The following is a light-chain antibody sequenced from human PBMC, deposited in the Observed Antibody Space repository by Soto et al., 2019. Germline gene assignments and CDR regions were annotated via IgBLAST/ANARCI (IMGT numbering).Light chain of an antibody. V-gene: IGKV1-5*01. Sequence: DIQMTQSPSTLSASVGDRVTITCRASRNIERWLAWYQQKPGKPPKLLILNASTLGSGVPSRFSGSGSGTEFTLTISGLQPDDFATYYCQHCDTSWSFGQGTKVELK. CDR1: RNIERW. J-gene: IGKJ1*01. CDR2: NAS. CDR3: QHCDTSWS.